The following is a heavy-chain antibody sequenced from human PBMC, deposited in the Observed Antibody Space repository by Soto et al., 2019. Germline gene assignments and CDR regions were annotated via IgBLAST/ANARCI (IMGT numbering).Heavy chain of an antibody. CDR3: ARDSITIFGVVLYGMDV. CDR1: GFTFSSYE. J-gene: IGHJ6*02. Sequence: PGGSLRLSCAASGFTFSSYEMNWVRQAPGKGLEWVSYISSSGSTTYYADSVKGRFTISRDNAKNSLYLQMNSLRAEDTAVYYCARDSITIFGVVLYGMDVWGQGTTVTVSS. V-gene: IGHV3-48*03. D-gene: IGHD3-3*01. CDR2: ISSSGSTT.